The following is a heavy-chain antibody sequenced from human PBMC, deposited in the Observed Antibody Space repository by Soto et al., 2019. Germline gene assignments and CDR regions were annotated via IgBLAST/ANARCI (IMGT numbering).Heavy chain of an antibody. D-gene: IGHD6-19*01. Sequence: EVQLLESGGGLVQPGGSLRLSCAASGFTFSSYAMSWVRQAPGKGLEWVSAISGSGGSTYYADSVKGRFTISRDNSKNTLYLQLNSLRAEDTAVYYCAKQGVAGQKYFDYWGQGTLVTVSS. V-gene: IGHV3-23*01. CDR1: GFTFSSYA. J-gene: IGHJ4*02. CDR2: ISGSGGST. CDR3: AKQGVAGQKYFDY.